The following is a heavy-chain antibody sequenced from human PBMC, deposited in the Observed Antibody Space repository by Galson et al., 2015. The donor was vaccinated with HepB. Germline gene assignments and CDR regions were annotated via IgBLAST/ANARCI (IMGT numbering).Heavy chain of an antibody. J-gene: IGHJ6*02. V-gene: IGHV1-69*13. CDR3: ARGLVVVAGGVNYYYYYGMDV. D-gene: IGHD2-15*01. CDR1: GGTFSSYA. Sequence: SVKVSCKASGGTFSSYAISWVRQAPGQGLEWMGGIIPIFGTANYAQKFQGRVTITADESTSTAYMELSSLRSEDTAVYYCARGLVVVAGGVNYYYYYGMDVWGQGTTVTVSS. CDR2: IIPIFGTA.